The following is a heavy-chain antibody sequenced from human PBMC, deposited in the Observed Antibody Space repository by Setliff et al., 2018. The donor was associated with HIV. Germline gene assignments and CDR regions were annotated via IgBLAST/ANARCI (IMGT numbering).Heavy chain of an antibody. J-gene: IGHJ6*03. CDR2: ISGSTSFSTV. Sequence: PSETLSLTCTVSGGSISSSNYYWGWVRQAPGKGLEWISYISGSTSFSTVHYSDSVKGRFTISRDNAKNSLYLQMNSLRADDTALYYCVRSHYYYYYMDVWGKGTTVTVSS. CDR3: VRSHYYYYYMDV. CDR1: GGSISSSNYY. V-gene: IGHV3-48*01.